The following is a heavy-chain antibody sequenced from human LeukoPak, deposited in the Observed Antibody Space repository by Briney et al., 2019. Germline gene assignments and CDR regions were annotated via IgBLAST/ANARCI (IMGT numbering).Heavy chain of an antibody. V-gene: IGHV3-7*01. CDR1: GFNFNSY. Sequence: GGSLRLSCAASGFNFNSYMGWVRQAPEDGLEWVAIINRDETDIYYVDSVKGRFTISRDNAKSSLFLEMNSPRVEDTGVYYCARGDGRGRSDGATWGPGTLVTVSS. CDR2: INRDETDI. CDR3: ARGDGRGRSDGAT. J-gene: IGHJ1*01. D-gene: IGHD6-19*01.